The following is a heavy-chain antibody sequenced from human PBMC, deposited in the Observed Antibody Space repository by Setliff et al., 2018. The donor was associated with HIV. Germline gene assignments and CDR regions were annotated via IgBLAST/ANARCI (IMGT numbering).Heavy chain of an antibody. D-gene: IGHD5-12*01. CDR1: GASVNSNSYY. J-gene: IGHJ4*02. Sequence: PSETLSLTCTVSGASVNSNSYYWGWIRQPPGKGLEWFGRIYISGSTNYNPSFESRVTMSVDTSKNQFSLRLSSVTAADTAVYYCVGGLRSRSQGHFDYWGQGTLVTVSS. V-gene: IGHV4-61*05. CDR3: VGGLRSRSQGHFDY. CDR2: IYISGST.